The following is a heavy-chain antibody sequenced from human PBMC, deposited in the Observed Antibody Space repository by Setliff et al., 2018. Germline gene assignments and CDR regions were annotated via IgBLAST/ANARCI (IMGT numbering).Heavy chain of an antibody. Sequence: GALRLPCAASGFTFSSYWMSWVRQAPGKGLEWVSAISGSGGSTYYADSVKGRFTISRDNSKNTLYLQMNSLRAEDTAVYYCAKHRVSQLGILSWYFDLWGRGTLVTVSS. J-gene: IGHJ2*01. CDR1: GFTFSSYW. CDR3: AKHRVSQLGILSWYFDL. D-gene: IGHD7-27*01. CDR2: ISGSGGST. V-gene: IGHV3-23*01.